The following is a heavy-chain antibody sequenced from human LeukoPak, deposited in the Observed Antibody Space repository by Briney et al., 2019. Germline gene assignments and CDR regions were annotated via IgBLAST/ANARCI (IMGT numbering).Heavy chain of an antibody. D-gene: IGHD4-23*01. CDR2: IIPILGIA. V-gene: IGHV1-69*04. CDR3: ARGGDYGGRFDY. Sequence: SVKVSCKASGGTFSSYATSWVRQAPGQGLEWMGRIIPILGIANYAQKFQGRVTITADKSTSTAYMELSSLRSEDTAVYYCARGGDYGGRFDYWGQGTLVTVSS. J-gene: IGHJ4*02. CDR1: GGTFSSYA.